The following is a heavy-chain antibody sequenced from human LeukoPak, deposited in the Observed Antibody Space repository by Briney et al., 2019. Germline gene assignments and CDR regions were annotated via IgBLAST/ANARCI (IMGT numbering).Heavy chain of an antibody. Sequence: GASVKVSCKASGYTFTGYYMHWVRQAPGQGLEWMGWINPNSGDTNYAQKFQGRVTMTRDTSISTAYMELSRLRSDDTAVYYCARDPSGIAVAVPDYWGQGTLVTVSS. V-gene: IGHV1-2*02. CDR1: GYTFTGYY. J-gene: IGHJ4*02. D-gene: IGHD6-19*01. CDR3: ARDPSGIAVAVPDY. CDR2: INPNSGDT.